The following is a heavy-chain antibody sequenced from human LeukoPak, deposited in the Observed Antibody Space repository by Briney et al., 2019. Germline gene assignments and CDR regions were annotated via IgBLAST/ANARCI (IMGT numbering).Heavy chain of an antibody. Sequence: GGSLRLSCAASGFTFSSYSMNWVRQAPGKGLEWVSSISSSSSYIYYADSVKGRFTISRDNAKNSLYLQMNSLRAEDTAVYYCAGDCSSTSCYIRGYTYGRPLDYWGQGTLVTVSS. CDR2: ISSSSSYI. J-gene: IGHJ4*02. D-gene: IGHD2-2*02. V-gene: IGHV3-21*01. CDR1: GFTFSSYS. CDR3: AGDCSSTSCYIRGYTYGRPLDY.